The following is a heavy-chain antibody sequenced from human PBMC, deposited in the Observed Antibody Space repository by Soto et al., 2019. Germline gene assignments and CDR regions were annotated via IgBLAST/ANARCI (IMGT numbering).Heavy chain of an antibody. J-gene: IGHJ4*02. CDR3: AKVNVAMDIIFDY. Sequence: PGGSLRLSCAASGFTFNNYAMSWVRQAPGKELEWVATINDIGYDTYYVDSVKGRFTISRDKSKNTLYLQMNSLRAEDTAAYYCAKVNVAMDIIFDYWGQGTLVTVSS. V-gene: IGHV3-23*01. CDR1: GFTFNNYA. CDR2: INDIGYDT. D-gene: IGHD5-12*01.